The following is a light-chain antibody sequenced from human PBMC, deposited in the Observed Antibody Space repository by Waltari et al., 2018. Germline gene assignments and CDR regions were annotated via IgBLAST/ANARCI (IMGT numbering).Light chain of an antibody. J-gene: IGKJ4*01. CDR2: GAS. V-gene: IGKV3-20*01. CDR3: QQYGRSPLT. CDR1: HSVSNNY. Sequence: CRASHSVSNNYLSWYQRKPGEAPRLLIFGASSRATGIPDRFSASRSGTDFTLTISRLEPEDFAVYYCQQYGRSPLTFGGGTKVESK.